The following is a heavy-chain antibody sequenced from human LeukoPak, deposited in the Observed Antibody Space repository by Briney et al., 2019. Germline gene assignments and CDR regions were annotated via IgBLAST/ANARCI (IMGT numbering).Heavy chain of an antibody. CDR3: ARDSHCSSTSCYSVPYYYYYGMDV. CDR1: GDSVSSNSAA. Sequence: SQTLSLTCAISGDSVSSNSAAWNWIRQSPSRGLEWLGRTYYRSKWYNDYAVSVKSRITINPDTSKNQFSLQLNSVTPEDTAVYYCARDSHCSSTSCYSVPYYYYYGMDVWGKGTTVTVSS. CDR2: TYYRSKWYN. V-gene: IGHV6-1*01. D-gene: IGHD2-2*01. J-gene: IGHJ6*04.